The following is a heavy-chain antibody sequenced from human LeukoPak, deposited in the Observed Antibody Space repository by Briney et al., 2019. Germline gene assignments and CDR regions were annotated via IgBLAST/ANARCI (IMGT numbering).Heavy chain of an antibody. Sequence: PSETLSLTCTVSGGSISSYYWSWIRQPPGKGLEWIGYIYYSGSTNYSPSLKSRVAISVDTSKNQFSLKLSSVTAADTAVYHCARQPSGRPFDYWGQGTLVTVSS. CDR3: ARQPSGRPFDY. CDR2: IYYSGST. V-gene: IGHV4-59*01. CDR1: GGSISSYY. D-gene: IGHD2-8*02. J-gene: IGHJ4*02.